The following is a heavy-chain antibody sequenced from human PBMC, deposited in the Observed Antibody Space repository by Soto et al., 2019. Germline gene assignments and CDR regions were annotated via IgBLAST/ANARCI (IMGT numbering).Heavy chain of an antibody. Sequence: PSETLSLTCTVSGGSIDSGDYYWSWIRQPPGKGLEWIGYVYYSGTTNYNPFLKSRVNLSLNKSKNQFSLKMNSVTAADTAVYYCARDVNAPPNYFGPWGQGTLVTVSS. CDR3: ARDVNAPPNYFGP. CDR2: VYYSGTT. J-gene: IGHJ5*02. CDR1: GGSIDSGDYY. D-gene: IGHD4-4*01. V-gene: IGHV4-61*08.